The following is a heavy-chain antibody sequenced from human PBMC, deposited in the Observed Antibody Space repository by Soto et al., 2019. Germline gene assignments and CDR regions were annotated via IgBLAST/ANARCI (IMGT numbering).Heavy chain of an antibody. J-gene: IGHJ5*02. V-gene: IGHV1-3*01. CDR2: INAANGDT. CDR1: GYTFTSYG. Sequence: PSVQVSCKASGYTFTSYGIHWVRQAPGQRLELMGWINAANGDTKYSPKFQGRVTITRDTSASTAYMELSSLRSEDTAVYYCVRRHVSATGIDWFDPWGQGTLVTVS. D-gene: IGHD6-13*01. CDR3: VRRHVSATGIDWFDP.